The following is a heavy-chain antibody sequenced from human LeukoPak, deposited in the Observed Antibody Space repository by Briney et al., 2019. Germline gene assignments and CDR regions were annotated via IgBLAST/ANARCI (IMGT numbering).Heavy chain of an antibody. V-gene: IGHV1-18*01. CDR1: GYTFTSYG. Sequence: ASVKVSCKSSGYTFTSYGISWVRQAPGQGLEWMGWISAYNGNTNYAQKLQGRVTMTTDTSTSTAYMELRSLRSDDTAVYYCARAFENYDYVWGSYRYFDYWGQGTLVTVSS. D-gene: IGHD3-16*02. CDR3: ARAFENYDYVWGSYRYFDY. CDR2: ISAYNGNT. J-gene: IGHJ4*02.